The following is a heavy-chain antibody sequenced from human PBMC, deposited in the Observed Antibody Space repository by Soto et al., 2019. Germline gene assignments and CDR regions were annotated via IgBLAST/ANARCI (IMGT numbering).Heavy chain of an antibody. CDR1: GFTFSSYA. Sequence: GGSLRLSCAASGFTFSSYAMSWVRQAPGKGLEWVSAISGSGGSTYYADSVKGRFTISRDNSKNTLYLQMNSLRAEDTAVYYCATRTYYDFWSGYPYYDMDVWGRGTTVTVSS. CDR3: ATRTYYDFWSGYPYYDMDV. V-gene: IGHV3-23*01. CDR2: ISGSGGST. J-gene: IGHJ6*02. D-gene: IGHD3-3*01.